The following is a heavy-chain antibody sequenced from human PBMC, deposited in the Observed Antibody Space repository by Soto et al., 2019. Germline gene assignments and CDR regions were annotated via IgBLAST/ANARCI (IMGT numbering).Heavy chain of an antibody. V-gene: IGHV3-30*18. CDR3: AKDRMGAGIRGYFDY. CDR1: GFTFSSYG. J-gene: IGHJ4*02. CDR2: ISYDGSNK. D-gene: IGHD3-10*01. Sequence: QVQLVESGGGVVQPGESLRLSCAGSGFTFSSYGMDWVRQAPGKGLEWVAVISYDGSNKYYVDSVKGRFTISRDNSKNTLYLQMNSLRAEDTAVYYCAKDRMGAGIRGYFDYWGQGMLVTDSS.